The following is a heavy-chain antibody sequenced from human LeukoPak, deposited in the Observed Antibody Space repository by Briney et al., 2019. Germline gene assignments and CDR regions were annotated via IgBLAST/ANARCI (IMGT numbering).Heavy chain of an antibody. CDR3: AREVETYCGGDCYSV. Sequence: ASVKVSCKASGGTFSSYAISWVRQAPGQGLEWMGIINPSGGSTSYAQKFQGRVTMTRDTSTSTVYMELSSLRSEDTAVCYCAREVETYCGGDCYSVWGQGTLVTVSS. D-gene: IGHD2-21*02. J-gene: IGHJ4*02. CDR2: INPSGGST. V-gene: IGHV1-46*01. CDR1: GGTFSSYA.